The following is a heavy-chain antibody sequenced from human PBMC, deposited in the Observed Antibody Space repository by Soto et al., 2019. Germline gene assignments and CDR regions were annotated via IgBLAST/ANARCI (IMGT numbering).Heavy chain of an antibody. D-gene: IGHD3-10*02. Sequence: KGLEWVANIKQDGSEKYYVDSVKGRFTISRDNAKNSLYLQMNSLRAEDTAVFFFQAEDGIRDVRSVSAFLLNRSSDL. V-gene: IGHV3-7*05. CDR2: IKQDGSEK. J-gene: IGHJ2*01. CDR3: QAEDGIRDVRSVSAFLLNRSSDL.